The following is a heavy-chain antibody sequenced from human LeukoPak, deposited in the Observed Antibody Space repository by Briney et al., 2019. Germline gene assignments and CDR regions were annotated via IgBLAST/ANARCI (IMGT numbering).Heavy chain of an antibody. CDR3: ARVLAADSSGYYYNAFDI. D-gene: IGHD3-22*01. CDR1: DYSISSDYY. CDR2: IYHSGST. Sequence: SETLSLTCTVSDYSISSDYYWGWIRQSPGKGLEWIGSIYHSGSTYYRPSLKSRVTISVDTSKNQFSLRLTSVTAADTAVYYCARVLAADSSGYYYNAFDIWGQGTMVTVSS. J-gene: IGHJ3*02. V-gene: IGHV4-38-2*02.